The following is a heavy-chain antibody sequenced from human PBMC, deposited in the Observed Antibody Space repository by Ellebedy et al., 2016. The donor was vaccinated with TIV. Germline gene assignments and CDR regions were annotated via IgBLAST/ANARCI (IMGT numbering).Heavy chain of an antibody. J-gene: IGHJ4*02. CDR3: ASLGRRRDGYNRGYHDY. CDR1: GGSFSGYY. CDR2: IYYSGST. V-gene: IGHV4-59*12. D-gene: IGHD5-24*01. Sequence: SETLSLXXAVYGGSFSGYYWSWIRQPPGKGLEWIGYIYYSGSTNYNPSLKSRVTISVDTSKNQFSLKLSSVTAADTAVYYCASLGRRRDGYNRGYHDYWGQGTLVTVSS.